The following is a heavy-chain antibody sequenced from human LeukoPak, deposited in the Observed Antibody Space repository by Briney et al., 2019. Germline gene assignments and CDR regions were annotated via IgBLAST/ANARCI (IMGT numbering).Heavy chain of an antibody. Sequence: GASVKVSCKASGYTFTSYAMHWVRQAPGQRLEWMGWINAGNGNTKYSQKFQGRVIITRDTSASTAYMELSSLRSEDTAVYYCARGSGSYTSDYWGQGTLVTVSS. J-gene: IGHJ4*02. CDR1: GYTFTSYA. CDR3: ARGSGSYTSDY. V-gene: IGHV1-3*01. CDR2: INAGNGNT. D-gene: IGHD3-10*01.